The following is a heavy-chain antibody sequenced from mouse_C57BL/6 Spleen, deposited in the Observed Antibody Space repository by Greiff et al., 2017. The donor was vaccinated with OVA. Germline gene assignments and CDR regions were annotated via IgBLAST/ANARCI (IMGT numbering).Heavy chain of an antibody. CDR2: IDPENGDT. CDR1: GFNIKDDY. J-gene: IGHJ3*01. CDR3: TTGRFAY. V-gene: IGHV14-4*01. Sequence: VQLQQSGAELVRPGASVKLSCTASGFNIKDDYMHWVKQRPEQGLEWIGWIDPENGDTEYASKIQGKATITADTSSNTAYLQHSSLTSEDTAVYYCTTGRFAYWGQGTLVTVSA.